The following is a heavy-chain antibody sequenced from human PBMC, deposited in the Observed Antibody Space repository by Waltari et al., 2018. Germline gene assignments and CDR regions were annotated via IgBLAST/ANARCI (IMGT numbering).Heavy chain of an antibody. J-gene: IGHJ4*02. V-gene: IGHV4-4*07. CDR1: GGSISSYY. CDR3: ARGREWELPYYFDY. D-gene: IGHD1-26*01. CDR2: IYTSGST. Sequence: QVQLQESGPGLVKPSETLSLTCTVSGGSISSYYWSWIRQPAGKGLEWIGRIYTSGSTNYNPSPKSRVTMSVDTSKNQFSLKLSSVTAADTAVYYCARGREWELPYYFDYWGQGTLVTVSS.